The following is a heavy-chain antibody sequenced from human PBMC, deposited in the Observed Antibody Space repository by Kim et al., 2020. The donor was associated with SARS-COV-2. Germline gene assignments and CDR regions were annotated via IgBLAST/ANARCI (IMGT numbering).Heavy chain of an antibody. J-gene: IGHJ4*02. CDR1: GFTFSSYS. Sequence: GGSLRLSCAASGFTFSSYSMNWVRQAPGKGLEWVSSISSSSSYIYYADSVKGRFTISRDNAKNSLYLQMNSLRAEDTAVYYCARAGPYIQLWPANFDYCGQGTVVTVSS. CDR3: ARAGPYIQLWPANFDY. D-gene: IGHD5-18*01. V-gene: IGHV3-21*01. CDR2: ISSSSSYI.